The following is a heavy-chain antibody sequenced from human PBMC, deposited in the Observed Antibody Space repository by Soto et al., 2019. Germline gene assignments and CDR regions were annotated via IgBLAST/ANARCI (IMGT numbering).Heavy chain of an antibody. Sequence: QLQLVESGGGVVQPGRSLRLSCAASVFTFSAYTMHWVRQPPGKGLAWVAVISYDGNNERYTDPLKGRFTVSRDNSKSTLYLQMNRLKYADTAGYYCARDGYSGRSDGFDIWCQGPMVTVSS. V-gene: IGHV3-30-3*01. J-gene: IGHJ3*02. D-gene: IGHD1-26*01. CDR2: ISYDGNNE. CDR3: ARDGYSGRSDGFDI. CDR1: VFTFSAYT.